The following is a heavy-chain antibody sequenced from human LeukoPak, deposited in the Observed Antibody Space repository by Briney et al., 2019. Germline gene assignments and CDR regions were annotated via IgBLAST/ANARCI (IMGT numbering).Heavy chain of an antibody. CDR2: IYYSGST. V-gene: IGHV4-39*01. CDR3: ARHDDRGYRYGPFHIDY. Sequence: PSETLSLTCTVSGGSISSSSYYWGWIRQPPGKGLEWIGSIYYSGSTYYNPSLKSRVTISVDTSKNQFSLKLSSVTAADTAVYYCARHDDRGYRYGPFHIDYWGQGTLVTVSS. CDR1: GGSISSSSYY. D-gene: IGHD5-18*01. J-gene: IGHJ4*02.